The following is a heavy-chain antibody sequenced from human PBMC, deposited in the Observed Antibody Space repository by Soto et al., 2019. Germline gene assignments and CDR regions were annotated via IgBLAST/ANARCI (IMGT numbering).Heavy chain of an antibody. Sequence: QITLKESGPTLVKPTQTLTLTCTFSGFSHSTSGVGVGWIRQPPGKALEWLALIYWDADKRYSPSLKSRLTIAKDTSKNLVVLTMTNMDPVDTATYYCAHRRMFLGVNDTAFAPWGQVTLVTVSS. CDR2: IYWDADK. D-gene: IGHD3-10*01. CDR1: GFSHSTSGVG. V-gene: IGHV2-5*02. J-gene: IGHJ5*02. CDR3: AHRRMFLGVNDTAFAP.